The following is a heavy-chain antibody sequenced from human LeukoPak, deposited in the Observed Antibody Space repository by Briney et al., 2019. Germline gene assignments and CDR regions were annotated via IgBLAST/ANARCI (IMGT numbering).Heavy chain of an antibody. D-gene: IGHD3-10*02. CDR2: INHSGST. Sequence: SETLSLTCTVSGGSISSGGYYWSWIRQPPGKGLEWIGEINHSGSTNYNPSLKSRVTISVDTSKNQFSLKLSSVTAADTAVYYCARGRLLTYYYVGMDVWGQGTTVTVSS. V-gene: IGHV4-39*07. J-gene: IGHJ6*02. CDR3: ARGRLLTYYYVGMDV. CDR1: GGSISSGGYY.